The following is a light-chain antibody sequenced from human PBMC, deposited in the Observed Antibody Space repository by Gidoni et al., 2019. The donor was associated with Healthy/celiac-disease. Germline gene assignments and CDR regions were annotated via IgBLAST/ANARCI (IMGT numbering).Light chain of an antibody. CDR2: GAS. CDR1: QSVSSN. J-gene: IGKJ2*01. Sequence: EIVMTQSLATLSVSTGERDTLSCRASQSVSSNLAWYQQKPGQAHRLLIYGASTRATGIPARFSGSGSGTEFTLTISSLQSEDFAFYYCQQYNNWPPVYTFXQXTKLEIK. CDR3: QQYNNWPPVYT. V-gene: IGKV3-15*01.